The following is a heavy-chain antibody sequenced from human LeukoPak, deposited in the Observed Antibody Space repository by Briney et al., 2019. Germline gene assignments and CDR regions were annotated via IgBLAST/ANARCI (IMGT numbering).Heavy chain of an antibody. CDR2: MRYDGSDK. V-gene: IGHV3-30*02. Sequence: GGSLRLSCAASGFTFSSYGMHWVRQAPGKGLEWVAFMRYDGSDKYYADSVKGRFTISRDNSKNTLYLQMNSLRAEDTAVYYCAKNGVWSGYYPYYYYYYMDVWGKGTTVTVSS. CDR3: AKNGVWSGYYPYYYYYYMDV. J-gene: IGHJ6*03. D-gene: IGHD3-3*01. CDR1: GFTFSSYG.